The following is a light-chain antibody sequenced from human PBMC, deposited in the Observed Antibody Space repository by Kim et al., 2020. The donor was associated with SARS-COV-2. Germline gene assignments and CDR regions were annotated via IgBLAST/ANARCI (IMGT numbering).Light chain of an antibody. CDR2: GAS. J-gene: IGKJ2*01. CDR1: QSVSNNY. CDR3: QQYGSSPFT. V-gene: IGKV3-20*01. Sequence: EIVLTQSPGTLSLSPGERATLSCRASQSVSNNYLGWYQQKPGQAPRLVIYGASSRATGIPDRFSGSGSGTDFTLTISRLEPEDFAVFYCQQYGSSPFTFGQGTKLEI.